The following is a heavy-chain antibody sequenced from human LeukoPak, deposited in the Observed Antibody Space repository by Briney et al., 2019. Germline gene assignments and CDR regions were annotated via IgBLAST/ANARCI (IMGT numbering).Heavy chain of an antibody. J-gene: IGHJ4*02. V-gene: IGHV3-53*05. CDR3: ARVVGIYSGRLDY. Sequence: GGSLRLSCAASGFTVSSNYMSWVRQAPGKGLEWVSVIYSGGSTYYADSVKGRFTISRDSSKNTLYLQMNSLRAEDTAVYYCARVVGIYSGRLDYWGQGTLVTVSS. D-gene: IGHD1-26*01. CDR2: IYSGGST. CDR1: GFTVSSNY.